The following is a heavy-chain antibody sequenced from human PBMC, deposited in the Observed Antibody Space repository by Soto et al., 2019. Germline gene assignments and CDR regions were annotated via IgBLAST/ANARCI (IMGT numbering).Heavy chain of an antibody. Sequence: QVQLVQSGAEVKKPGASVKVSCKASGYTFTSYYMHWVRQAPGQGLEWMGIINPSGGSTSYAQKFQGRVTMTXXXXXXXXXXXXXXXXXXXXXXXXXXXXGNTIFGVVIAAPKYYFDYWGQGTLVTVSS. J-gene: IGHJ4*02. CDR2: INPSGGST. V-gene: IGHV1-46*01. D-gene: IGHD3-3*01. CDR3: XXXGNTIFGVVIAAPKYYFDY. CDR1: GYTFTSYY.